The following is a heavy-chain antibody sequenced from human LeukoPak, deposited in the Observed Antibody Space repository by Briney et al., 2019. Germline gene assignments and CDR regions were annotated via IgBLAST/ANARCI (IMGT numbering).Heavy chain of an antibody. D-gene: IGHD3-22*01. CDR3: ARDGAYYDSSGTDY. Sequence: ASVKVSCKASGYTFTVYYMHWVRQAPGQGLEWMGWINPNSGGTNYAQKFQGRVTMTRDTSISTAYMELSRLRSDDTAVYYCARDGAYYDSSGTDYWGQGTLVTVSS. CDR1: GYTFTVYY. V-gene: IGHV1-2*02. CDR2: INPNSGGT. J-gene: IGHJ4*02.